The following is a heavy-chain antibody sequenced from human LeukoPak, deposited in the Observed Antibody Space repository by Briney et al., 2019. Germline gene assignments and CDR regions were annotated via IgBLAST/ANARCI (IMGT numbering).Heavy chain of an antibody. J-gene: IGHJ4*02. V-gene: IGHV3-30-3*01. CDR1: GFTFSSYA. CDR2: ISYDGSNK. Sequence: PGRSLRLSCAASGFTFSSYAMHWVRQAPGKGLEWVAVISYDGSNKYYADSVKGRFTISRDNSKNTLYLQMNSLRAEDTAVYYCASWPSRQWLVTDGDYWGQGTLVTVSS. CDR3: ASWPSRQWLVTDGDY. D-gene: IGHD6-19*01.